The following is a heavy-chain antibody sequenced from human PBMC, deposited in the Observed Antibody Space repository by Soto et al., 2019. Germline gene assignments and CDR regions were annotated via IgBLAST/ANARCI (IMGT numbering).Heavy chain of an antibody. J-gene: IGHJ4*02. V-gene: IGHV6-1*01. CDR2: TYYRSKWYN. D-gene: IGHD2-15*01. CDR1: GDSVSTDSAA. CDR3: ARDKVAAPGPFDS. Sequence: SQTLSLTCVISGDSVSTDSAAWNWIRQPPSRGLEWLGRTYYRSKWYNDFAVSVKSRMTIDADTYKNQFSLQLKSVTPEDTAVYYCARDKVAAPGPFDSWGQGILVTVSS.